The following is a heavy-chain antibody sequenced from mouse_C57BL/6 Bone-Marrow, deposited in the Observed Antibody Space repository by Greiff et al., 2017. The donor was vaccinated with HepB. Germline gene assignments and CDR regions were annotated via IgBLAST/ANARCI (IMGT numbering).Heavy chain of an antibody. CDR1: GYTFTSYW. J-gene: IGHJ2*01. CDR2: IDPSDSYT. D-gene: IGHD2-2*01. CDR3: ARWGYPDY. Sequence: QVQLQQPGAELVRPGTSVKLSCKASGYTFTSYWMHWVKQRPGQGLEWIGVIDPSDSYTNYNQKFKGKATLTVDTSSSTAYMQRSSLTSEDSAVYYSARWGYPDYWGQGTTLTVSS. V-gene: IGHV1-59*01.